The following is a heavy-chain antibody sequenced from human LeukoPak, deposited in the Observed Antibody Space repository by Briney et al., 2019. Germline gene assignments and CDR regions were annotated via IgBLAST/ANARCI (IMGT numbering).Heavy chain of an antibody. D-gene: IGHD2-21*02. CDR1: GYTFTVYY. J-gene: IGHJ4*02. V-gene: IGHV1-2*02. Sequence: ASVKVSCKASGYTFTVYYMHWVRQAPGQGLEWMGWINPNSGGTNYAQKFQGRVTMTRDTSISTAYMELSRLRSDDTAVYYCARGYCGGDCYANDYWGQGTLVTVSS. CDR3: ARGYCGGDCYANDY. CDR2: INPNSGGT.